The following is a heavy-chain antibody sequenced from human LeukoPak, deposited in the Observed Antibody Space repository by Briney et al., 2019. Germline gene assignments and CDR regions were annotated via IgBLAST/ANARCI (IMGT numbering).Heavy chain of an antibody. CDR3: ARGAYYYDSSGYYNNWFDP. D-gene: IGHD3-22*01. V-gene: IGHV4-34*01. CDR2: INHSGST. J-gene: IGHJ5*02. CDR1: GGSFSGYY. Sequence: KPSETLSLTCAVYGGSFSGYYWSWLRQPPGKGLEWIGEINHSGSTNYNPSLKSRVTISVDTSKNQFSLKLSSVTAADTAVYYCARGAYYYDSSGYYNNWFDPWGQGTLVTVSS.